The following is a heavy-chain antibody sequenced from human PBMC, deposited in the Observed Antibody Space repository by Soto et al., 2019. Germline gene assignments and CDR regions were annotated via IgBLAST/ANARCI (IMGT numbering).Heavy chain of an antibody. CDR2: INHSGST. CDR3: ARGGGIAAAGTPRYWYFDH. D-gene: IGHD6-13*01. V-gene: IGHV4-34*01. J-gene: IGHJ2*01. CDR1: GGSFSGYY. Sequence: QVQLQQWGAGLLKPSETLSLTCAVYGGSFSGYYWSWIRQPPGKGLEWIGEINHSGSTNYNPALKSRVTISVDTSKNQSSLKPSSVTAADPAVYYCARGGGIAAAGTPRYWYFDHWGRGTLVTVSS.